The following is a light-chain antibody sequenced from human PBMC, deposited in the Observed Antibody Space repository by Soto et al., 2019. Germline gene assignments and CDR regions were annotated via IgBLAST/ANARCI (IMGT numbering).Light chain of an antibody. V-gene: IGLV2-14*01. Sequence: QSVLTQPASVSGSPGQSITISCTGTSSDVGAYNSVSWYQQYPGKAPKLMMYTVSYRPSGVSDRFSGSKSGNTASLTISGHQTGDEADYYCSSYRSDSTYVFGTGTKLTVL. CDR2: TVS. CDR3: SSYRSDSTYV. J-gene: IGLJ1*01. CDR1: SSDVGAYNS.